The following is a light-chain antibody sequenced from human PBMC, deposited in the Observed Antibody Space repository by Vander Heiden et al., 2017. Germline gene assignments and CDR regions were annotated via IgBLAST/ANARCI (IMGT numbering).Light chain of an antibody. V-gene: IGLV3-1*01. J-gene: IGLJ1*01. CDR3: QAWDTNTPYV. CDR2: LDS. CDR1: KLGDKY. Sequence: SSELTQPPSVSVSPGQTANITCSGDKLGDKYASWSQQKPGQSPLLVIYLDSKRPSGVPERFSGSNSGNTATLTISGTQPLDEADYYCQAWDTNTPYVFGSGTKVTVL.